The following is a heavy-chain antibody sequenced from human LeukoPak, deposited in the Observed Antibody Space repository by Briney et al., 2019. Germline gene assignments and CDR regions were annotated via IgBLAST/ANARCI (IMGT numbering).Heavy chain of an antibody. Sequence: GGSLILSCAASGFTFSSYAMGWVRQAPGKGLEWVSRINSGGSSTSYADSVKGRFTISRDDAKNTLYLQMNILRAEDTAVYYCARGLSGHYAFDVWGRGTMVTVSS. CDR1: GFTFSSYA. CDR2: INSGGSST. D-gene: IGHD1-26*01. CDR3: ARGLSGHYAFDV. J-gene: IGHJ3*01. V-gene: IGHV3-74*01.